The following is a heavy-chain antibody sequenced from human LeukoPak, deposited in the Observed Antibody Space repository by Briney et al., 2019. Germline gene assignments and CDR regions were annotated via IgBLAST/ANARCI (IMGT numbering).Heavy chain of an antibody. D-gene: IGHD5-12*01. CDR1: GFTFTNYA. CDR3: ARDKPYGGYVGPPNYDYYYGMDV. Sequence: GGSLRLSCAASGFTFTNYAMSWVRQAPGKGLEWVSTASGSGGSTYYADSVKGRFTVSRDSSKNTLYLQMNSLRAEDTAAYYCARDKPYGGYVGPPNYDYYYGMDVWGQGTTVTVSS. J-gene: IGHJ6*02. V-gene: IGHV3-23*01. CDR2: ASGSGGST.